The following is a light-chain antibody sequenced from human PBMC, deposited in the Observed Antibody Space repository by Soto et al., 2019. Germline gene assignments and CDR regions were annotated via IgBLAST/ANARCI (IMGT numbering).Light chain of an antibody. V-gene: IGKV3-20*01. J-gene: IGKJ3*01. CDR2: GAS. CDR1: QSVYINS. Sequence: EVVLTQSPGTLSLSPGESATLSCRASQSVYINSLAWYQHKRGRAPRLLIYGASTRATAVPDRFTGSGSGTDFALTISSLEPEDAAVYYCQQYGDSPFTLGPGTKVDIK. CDR3: QQYGDSPFT.